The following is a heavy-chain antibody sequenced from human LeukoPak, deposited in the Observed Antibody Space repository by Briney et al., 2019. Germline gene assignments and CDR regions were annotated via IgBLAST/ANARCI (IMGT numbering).Heavy chain of an antibody. CDR1: GFTVSGTY. V-gene: IGHV3-66*01. D-gene: IGHD4-17*01. CDR3: ARGAHGDYSTPDY. J-gene: IGHJ4*02. CDR2: LYTGGST. Sequence: PGGSLRLSCAASGFTVSGTYMSWVRQAPGKGLAWVSVLYTGGSTFHADSVRARFTISRDNSKNTVYLQMNSLRAEDTGVYYCARGAHGDYSTPDYWGQGTLVTVSS.